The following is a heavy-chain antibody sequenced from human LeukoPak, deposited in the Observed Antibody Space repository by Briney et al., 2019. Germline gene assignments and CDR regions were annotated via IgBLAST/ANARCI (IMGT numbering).Heavy chain of an antibody. CDR2: ISGSGGST. Sequence: GGSLRLSCAASGFTFSSYAMSWVRQAPGKALEWVSAISGSGGSTYYADSVKGRFTISRHNSKNTLYLQMNSLRADDTAAFYRPXXXXXXXXXXXXXXXXGQXTXV. V-gene: IGHV3-23*01. J-gene: IGHJ4*02. CDR3: PXXXXXXXXXXXXXXX. CDR1: GFTFSSYA.